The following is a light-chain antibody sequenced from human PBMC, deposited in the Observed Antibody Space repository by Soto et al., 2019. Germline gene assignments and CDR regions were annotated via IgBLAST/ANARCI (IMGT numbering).Light chain of an antibody. V-gene: IGKV3-15*01. CDR1: QSVSSN. CDR2: GAS. CDR3: QQYNNWPPLT. J-gene: IGKJ4*01. Sequence: DIVMTHSPATLSVSPGERATLSCRASQSVSSNLAWYQQKPGQAPRLLIYGASTRATGIPARFSGSGSGTEFTLTISSLQSEDFAVYYCQQYNNWPPLTFGGGTKV.